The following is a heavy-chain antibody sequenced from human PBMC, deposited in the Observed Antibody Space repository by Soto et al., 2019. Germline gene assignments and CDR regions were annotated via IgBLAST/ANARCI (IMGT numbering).Heavy chain of an antibody. CDR3: ARGYGDYDYSYYGMDV. CDR1: GGSFSGYY. CDR2: INHSGST. D-gene: IGHD4-17*01. J-gene: IGHJ6*02. V-gene: IGHV4-34*01. Sequence: SETLSLSCAVYGGSFSGYYWSWIRQPPGKGLEWIGEINHSGSTKYNPSLKSRVTISVDTSKNQFSLKLSSVTAADTAVYYCARGYGDYDYSYYGMDVWGQGTTVTVSS.